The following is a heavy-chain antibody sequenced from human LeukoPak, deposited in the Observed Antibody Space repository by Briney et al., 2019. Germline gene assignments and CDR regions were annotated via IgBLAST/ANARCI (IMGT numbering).Heavy chain of an antibody. J-gene: IGHJ5*02. CDR2: IYHSEST. V-gene: IGHV4-4*02. CDR1: GGSISSSHW. Sequence: PSGTLSLTCAVSGGSISSSHWWTWVRQPPGKGLEWIGEIYHSESTNYNPSLESRVTISVDKSKNQFSLKLSSVTAADTAVYYCARGRTVTTRVGLNNWFDPWGQGTLVTVSS. CDR3: ARGRTVTTRVGLNNWFDP. D-gene: IGHD4-17*01.